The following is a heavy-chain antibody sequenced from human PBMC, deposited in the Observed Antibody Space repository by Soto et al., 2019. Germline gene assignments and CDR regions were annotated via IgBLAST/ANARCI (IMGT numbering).Heavy chain of an antibody. CDR2: INQDGSEK. CDR1: GFTLSSYW. CDR3: ARDYPGGSYYDY. D-gene: IGHD1-26*01. V-gene: IGHV3-7*03. J-gene: IGHJ4*02. Sequence: TGGSLRLSCAASGFTLSSYWMSWVRQAPGKGLEWVARINQDGSEKYYVDSVKGRFTISRDNAKNSLYLQMNSLRAEDTAVYYCARDYPGGSYYDYWGQGTLVTVSS.